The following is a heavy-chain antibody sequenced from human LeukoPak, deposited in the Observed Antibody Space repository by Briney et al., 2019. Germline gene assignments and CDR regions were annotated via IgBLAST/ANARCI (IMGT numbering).Heavy chain of an antibody. CDR2: IIPIFGTA. D-gene: IGHD2-2*01. CDR3: ARSRAQCSSTSCYPFNWFDP. CDR1: GGTFSSYA. Sequence: ASVKVTCKASGGTFSSYAISWLRQAPGQGLEWMGGIIPIFGTANYAQKFQGRVTITADESTSTAYMELSSLRSEDTAVYYCARSRAQCSSTSCYPFNWFDPWGQGTLVTVSS. V-gene: IGHV1-69*13. J-gene: IGHJ5*02.